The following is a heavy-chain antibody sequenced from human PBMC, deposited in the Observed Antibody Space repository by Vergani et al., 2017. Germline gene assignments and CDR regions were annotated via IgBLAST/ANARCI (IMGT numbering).Heavy chain of an antibody. CDR1: EFTFSRYA. CDR3: ARRQYYFDL. Sequence: EVQLLESGGDLVQPGKSLKLSCAASEFTFSRYAMSWVRQTPGKGLQWVSSISGSDGDTYYADFAKGRFIISRDNSKNTLFLQMNGLRAEDTAIYYCARRQYYFDLWGQGTLVTVSP. V-gene: IGHV3-23*01. J-gene: IGHJ4*02. CDR2: ISGSDGDT. D-gene: IGHD5-24*01.